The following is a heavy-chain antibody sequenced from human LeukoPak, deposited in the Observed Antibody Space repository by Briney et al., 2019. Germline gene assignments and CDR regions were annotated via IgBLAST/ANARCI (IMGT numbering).Heavy chain of an antibody. J-gene: IGHJ4*02. D-gene: IGHD3-9*01. V-gene: IGHV3-23*01. CDR1: GFTFNKYA. CDR2: VSGSGGST. CDR3: AKDSSSTYYDILTGWNY. Sequence: GGSLRLSCAASGFTFNKYAMSWVRQAPGKGLEWVSGVSGSGGSTYYADSVKGRFTISRDNSKNTLYLQMNRLRAEDTAVYYCAKDSSSTYYDILTGWNYWGQGTLVTVSS.